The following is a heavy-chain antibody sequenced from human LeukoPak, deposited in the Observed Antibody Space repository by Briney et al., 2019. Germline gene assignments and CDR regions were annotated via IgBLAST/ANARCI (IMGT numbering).Heavy chain of an antibody. V-gene: IGHV3-30*04. CDR3: ARASYSYGYVPIGY. Sequence: GRSLRLSCAASGFTFSSYAMHWVRQAPGKGLEGVAVISYDGSNKYYADSVKGRFTISRDKSKNTLYLQMNSLRAEDTAVYYCARASYSYGYVPIGYWGQGTLVTVSS. D-gene: IGHD5-18*01. CDR2: ISYDGSNK. CDR1: GFTFSSYA. J-gene: IGHJ4*02.